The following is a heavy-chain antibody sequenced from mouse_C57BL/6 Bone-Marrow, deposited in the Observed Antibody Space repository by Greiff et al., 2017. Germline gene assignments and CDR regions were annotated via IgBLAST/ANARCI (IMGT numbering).Heavy chain of an antibody. J-gene: IGHJ3*01. V-gene: IGHV14-4*01. D-gene: IGHD5-1*01. CDR3: TTSEYSFAY. CDR1: GFNIKDDY. Sequence: EVQLQQSGAELVRPGASVKLSCTASGFNIKDDYMHWVKQRPEQGLEWIGWIDPENGDTEYASKFQGKATITADTSSNTAYLQLSSLTSEDTAVYYCTTSEYSFAYWGQGTLVTVSA. CDR2: IDPENGDT.